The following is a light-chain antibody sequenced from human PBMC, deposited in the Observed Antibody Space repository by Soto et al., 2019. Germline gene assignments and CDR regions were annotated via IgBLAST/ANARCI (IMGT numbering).Light chain of an antibody. J-gene: IGKJ2*01. V-gene: IGKV1-33*01. CDR1: QDISNF. Sequence: DIQMTQSPSSLSASGGDRVTITCQASQDISNFLGWFQQKPGKAPKLLIYDASKLEAGVPSRFSGSGYGTDFTLTISSLQPEDIATYYCHQYDGLPYTFGQGTELGIK. CDR2: DAS. CDR3: HQYDGLPYT.